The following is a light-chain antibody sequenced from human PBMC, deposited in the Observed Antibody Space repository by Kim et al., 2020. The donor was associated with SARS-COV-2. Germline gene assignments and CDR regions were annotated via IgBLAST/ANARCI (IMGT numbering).Light chain of an antibody. CDR3: QQYGSAPRT. CDR2: GAS. Sequence: SQGEGAALSCRAGQGVGGNDIDWDQKRPGQGPRRRIYGASSRATGSPDRVSGGGAGREFTLTISRLGAEELAVYCCQQYGSAPRTFGEGTKVE. V-gene: IGKV3-20*01. J-gene: IGKJ1*01. CDR1: QGVGGND.